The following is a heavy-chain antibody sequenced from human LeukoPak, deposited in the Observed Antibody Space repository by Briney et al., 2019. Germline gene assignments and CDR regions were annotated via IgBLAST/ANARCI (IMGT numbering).Heavy chain of an antibody. J-gene: IGHJ4*02. Sequence: GGSLRLSCAASGFTFSTHAVSWVRQAPGKGLEWVSDISASGGSTYYADSVKGRFTVSRDNSKNTLYLQMSSLRAGDTAVYYCAKGPRQQLVTRFDNWGQGTLVTVSS. CDR1: GFTFSTHA. CDR2: ISASGGST. CDR3: AKGPRQQLVTRFDN. V-gene: IGHV3-23*01. D-gene: IGHD6-13*01.